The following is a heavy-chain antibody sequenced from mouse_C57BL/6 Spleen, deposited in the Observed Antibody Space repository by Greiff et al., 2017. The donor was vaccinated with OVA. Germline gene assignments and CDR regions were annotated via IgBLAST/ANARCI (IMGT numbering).Heavy chain of an antibody. D-gene: IGHD1-1*01. CDR1: GYTFTSYW. J-gene: IGHJ2*01. Sequence: VQLQQSGAELVRPGSSVKLSCKASGYTFTSYWMHWVKQRPIQGLEWIGNIDPSDSETHYNQKFKDKATLTVDKSSSTAYMQLSSLTSEDSAVYYCARFTTVAGYFDYWGQGTTLTVSS. V-gene: IGHV1-52*01. CDR3: ARFTTVAGYFDY. CDR2: IDPSDSET.